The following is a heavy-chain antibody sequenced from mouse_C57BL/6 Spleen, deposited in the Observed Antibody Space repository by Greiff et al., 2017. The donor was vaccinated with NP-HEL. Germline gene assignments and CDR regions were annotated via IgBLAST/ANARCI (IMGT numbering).Heavy chain of an antibody. Sequence: VQLQESGPELVKPGASVKISCKASGYAFSSSWMNWVKQRPGKGLEWIGRIYPGDGDTNYNGKFKGKATLTADKSSSTAYMQLSSLTSEDSAVYFCARSHDYEGFAYWGQGTLVTVSA. CDR2: IYPGDGDT. CDR3: ARSHDYEGFAY. D-gene: IGHD2-4*01. V-gene: IGHV1-82*01. J-gene: IGHJ3*01. CDR1: GYAFSSSW.